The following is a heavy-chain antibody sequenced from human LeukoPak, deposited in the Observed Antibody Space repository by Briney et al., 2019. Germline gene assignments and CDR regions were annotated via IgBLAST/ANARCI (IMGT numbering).Heavy chain of an antibody. CDR3: AKDPQNYYDSSTFDY. V-gene: IGHV3-23*01. D-gene: IGHD3-22*01. CDR2: IRGSGGST. J-gene: IGHJ4*02. Sequence: GGSLRLSCAASGFTFSSYAMSWVRQAPGKGLEWVSAIRGSGGSTYYADSVKGRFTISRDNSKNTLYLQMNSLRAEDTAVYYCAKDPQNYYDSSTFDYWGQGTLVTVSS. CDR1: GFTFSSYA.